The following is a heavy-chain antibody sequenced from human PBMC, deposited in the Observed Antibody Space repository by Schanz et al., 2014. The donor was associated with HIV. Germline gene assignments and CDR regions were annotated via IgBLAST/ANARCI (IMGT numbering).Heavy chain of an antibody. CDR1: GFAFSNYA. V-gene: IGHV3-23*04. CDR3: AKPEYDSSGNSQSHFDY. CDR2: ITESGGRT. Sequence: EVQLEESGGGLVKPGGSLRLSCAASGFAFSNYAMSWVRQAPGKGLEWVSSITESGGRTYYADSVNGRFTISRDNSKNTLYLQMTTLRTEDTAVYYCAKPEYDSSGNSQSHFDYWGQGTLVTVSS. D-gene: IGHD3-22*01. J-gene: IGHJ4*02.